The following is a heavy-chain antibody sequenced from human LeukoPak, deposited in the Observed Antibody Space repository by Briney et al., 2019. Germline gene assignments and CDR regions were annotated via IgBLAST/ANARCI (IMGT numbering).Heavy chain of an antibody. J-gene: IGHJ3*02. D-gene: IGHD3-10*01. CDR1: GFTFSSYN. CDR2: ISTGSTYT. Sequence: PGGSLRLSCAASGFTFSSYNMNWVRQAPGKGLEWVSSISTGSTYTYYADSVKGRFTISRDNTKNSLYLQMNSLRAEDTAVYYCTREGVDVFDIWGQGTMVTVSS. V-gene: IGHV3-21*01. CDR3: TREGVDVFDI.